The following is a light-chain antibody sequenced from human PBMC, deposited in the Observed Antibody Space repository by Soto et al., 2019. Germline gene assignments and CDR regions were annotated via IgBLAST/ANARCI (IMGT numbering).Light chain of an antibody. V-gene: IGLV1-44*01. J-gene: IGLJ3*02. CDR3: QSYDTGLRDHWV. CDR1: TSNIGSHS. CDR2: SND. Sequence: QAVLTQPPSASGAPGQTVTISCSGTTSNIGSHSVNWYRQLPGTAPKVVMFSNDERPSGVPDRFSGSKSGTSASLTITGLQSEDEADYYCQSYDTGLRDHWVFGGGTKVTVL.